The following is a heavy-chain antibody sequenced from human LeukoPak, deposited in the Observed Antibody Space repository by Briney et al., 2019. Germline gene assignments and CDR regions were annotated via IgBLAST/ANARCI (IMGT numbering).Heavy chain of an antibody. CDR2: IYPGDSDT. Sequence: GESLKISCKGSGYSFTNYWIGWVRQVPGKALEWMGIIYPGDSDTRYSPSFQGQVTISADKSITTAYLQWSSLKASDTAIYYCARRHDNGFDIWGQGTVVTVSS. CDR3: ARRHDNGFDI. CDR1: GYSFTNYW. J-gene: IGHJ3*02. V-gene: IGHV5-51*01. D-gene: IGHD3-9*01.